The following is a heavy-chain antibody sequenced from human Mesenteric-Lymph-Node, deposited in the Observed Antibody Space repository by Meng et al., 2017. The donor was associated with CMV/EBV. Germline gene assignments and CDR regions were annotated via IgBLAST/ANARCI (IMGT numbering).Heavy chain of an antibody. CDR2: IRYDETNK. V-gene: IGHV3-30*02. D-gene: IGHD2-21*01. CDR1: GFTFSSYT. J-gene: IGHJ3*02. CDR3: AKDGDGDWWNAFHI. Sequence: GESLKISCAASGFTFSSYTMHWVRQAPGKGLEWVTFIRYDETNKYYADSVKGRFTISRDNSKNTMFLQMNSLRVEDTAVYYCAKDGDGDWWNAFHIRGQGTMVTVSS.